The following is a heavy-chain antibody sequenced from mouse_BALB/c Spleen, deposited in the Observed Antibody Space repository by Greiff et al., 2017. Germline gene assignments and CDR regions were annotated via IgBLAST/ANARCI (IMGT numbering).Heavy chain of an antibody. Sequence: GGGLVQPKGSLKLSCAASGFTFNTNAMHWVRQAPGKGLEWVARIRSKSNNYATYYADSVKDRFTISRDDSQSMLYLQMNNLKTEDTAMYYCVRGGNSAWFAEWGQGTLVNVSA. CDR1: GFTFNTNA. CDR3: VRGGNSAWFAE. J-gene: IGHJ3*01. CDR2: IRSKSNNYAT. V-gene: IGHV10S3*01. D-gene: IGHD2-1*01.